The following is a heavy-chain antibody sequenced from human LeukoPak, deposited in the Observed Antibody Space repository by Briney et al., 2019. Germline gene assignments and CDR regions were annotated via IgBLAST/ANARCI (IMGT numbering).Heavy chain of an antibody. Sequence: ASVKVSCKASGYTFTSYYMHWVRQAPGQGLEWMGIINPSGGSTSYAQKLQGRVTMTRDTSTSTVYMELSSLRSEDTAVYYCARSFTVVTHFDYWGQGTLVTVSS. D-gene: IGHD4-23*01. J-gene: IGHJ4*02. CDR3: ARSFTVVTHFDY. CDR2: INPSGGST. V-gene: IGHV1-46*01. CDR1: GYTFTSYY.